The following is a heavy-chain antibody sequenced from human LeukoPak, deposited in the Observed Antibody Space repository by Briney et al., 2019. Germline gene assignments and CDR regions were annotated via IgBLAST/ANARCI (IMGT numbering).Heavy chain of an antibody. D-gene: IGHD6-19*01. CDR3: ARAHQGIAVATNWFDP. CDR2: IYHSGST. Sequence: SETLSLTCAVSGYSISSGYFWGWIRQPPGKGLEWIGTIYHSGSTYDNPSLKSRVTISVDTSKNQFSLKLSSVTAADTAVYYCARAHQGIAVATNWFDPWGQGTLVTVSS. CDR1: GYSISSGYF. J-gene: IGHJ5*02. V-gene: IGHV4-38-2*01.